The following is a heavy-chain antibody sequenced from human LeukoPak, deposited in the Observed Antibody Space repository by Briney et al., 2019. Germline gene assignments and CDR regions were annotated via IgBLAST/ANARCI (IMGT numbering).Heavy chain of an antibody. CDR1: GFTFSSYS. V-gene: IGHV3-21*01. D-gene: IGHD3-10*01. CDR3: AKAQYYYGSGVLNNYFDY. Sequence: GGSLRLSCAASGFTFSSYSMNWVRQAPGKGLEWVSSISSSSNYIFYADSLKGRFTISRDNSKNTLYLQMNSLRAEDTAVYYCAKAQYYYGSGVLNNYFDYWGQGTLVTVSS. CDR2: ISSSSNYI. J-gene: IGHJ4*02.